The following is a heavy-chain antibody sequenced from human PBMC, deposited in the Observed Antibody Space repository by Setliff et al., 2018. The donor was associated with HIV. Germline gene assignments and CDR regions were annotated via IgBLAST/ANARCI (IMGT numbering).Heavy chain of an antibody. D-gene: IGHD2-21*01. CDR3: ATDPRRLSY. Sequence: PGGSLRLSCAASGFIFDDYAMHWVRQAPGKGLEWVSGISWKSGSLGYADSVKGRFTISRDNAKNSLYLQMNSLRAEDTAVYYCATDPRRLSYWGQGTLVTVSS. CDR1: GFIFDDYA. J-gene: IGHJ4*02. CDR2: ISWKSGSL. V-gene: IGHV3-9*01.